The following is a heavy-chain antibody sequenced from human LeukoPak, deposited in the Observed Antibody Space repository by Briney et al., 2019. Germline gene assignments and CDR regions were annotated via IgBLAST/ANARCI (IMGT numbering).Heavy chain of an antibody. CDR3: AVGGEYHKYYFDY. Sequence: PGGSLRLSCVASGFTFSTYAMTWVRQAPGKGLEWVSVTYSGGSTYYADSVKGRFTISRDNSKNTLYLQMNSLRAEDTAVYYCAVGGEYHKYYFDYWGQGTLVTVSS. J-gene: IGHJ4*02. D-gene: IGHD3-10*01. CDR1: GFTFSTYA. V-gene: IGHV3-53*01. CDR2: TYSGGST.